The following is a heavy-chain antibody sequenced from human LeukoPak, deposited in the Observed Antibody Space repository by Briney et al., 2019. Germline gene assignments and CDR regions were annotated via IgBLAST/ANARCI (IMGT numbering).Heavy chain of an antibody. D-gene: IGHD7-27*01. Sequence: SETLSLTCTVSGGSISTYYWHWIRQPPGKGLEWIGYMFYSGSTNCNPSLKSRVTILVETSKNRFSLKLSSVTAADTAVYYCARLDANWGFIDYWGQGTLVTVSS. CDR1: GGSISTYY. J-gene: IGHJ4*02. CDR3: ARLDANWGFIDY. CDR2: MFYSGST. V-gene: IGHV4-59*01.